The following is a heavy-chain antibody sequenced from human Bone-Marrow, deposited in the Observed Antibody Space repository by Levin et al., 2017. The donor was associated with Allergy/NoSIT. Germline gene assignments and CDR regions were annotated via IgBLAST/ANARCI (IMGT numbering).Heavy chain of an antibody. J-gene: IGHJ4*02. V-gene: IGHV3-74*01. CDR3: ASLEKY. Sequence: GESLKISCAASGFTFSSSWMHWVRQSPGQGLVWVARISPDGTKRSYADSVKGRFTVSRDNSNNTLYLQMNSVTAEDTSLYYCASLEKYWGQGTLVTVSS. CDR1: GFTFSSSW. CDR2: ISPDGTKR.